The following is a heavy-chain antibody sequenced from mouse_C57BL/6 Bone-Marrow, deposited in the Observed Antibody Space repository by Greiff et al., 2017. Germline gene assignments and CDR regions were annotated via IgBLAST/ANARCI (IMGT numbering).Heavy chain of an antibody. CDR1: GYTFTSYG. D-gene: IGHD1-1*01. CDR2: IYPRSGNT. V-gene: IGHV1-81*01. CDR3: ARDMLPDYYAMDY. J-gene: IGHJ4*01. Sequence: QVHVKQSGAELARPGASVKLSCKASGYTFTSYGISWVKQRTGQGLEWIGEIYPRSGNTYYNEKFKGKATLTADKSSSTAYMELRSLTSEDSAVKFWARDMLPDYYAMDYWGQGTSVTVSS.